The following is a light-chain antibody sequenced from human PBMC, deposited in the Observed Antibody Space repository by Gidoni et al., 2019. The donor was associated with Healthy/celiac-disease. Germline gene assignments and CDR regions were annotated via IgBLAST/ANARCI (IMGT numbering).Light chain of an antibody. V-gene: IGKV1-8*01. CDR3: QQYYRYPYT. J-gene: IGKJ2*01. CDR1: QGISSY. CDR2: AAS. Sequence: AIRITQSPSSRSASTGDRVTITCRASQGISSYLAWYQQKPGKAPKLLIYAASTLQSGVPSRFSGSGSGTDFTLTISCLQSEDFATYYCQQYYRYPYTFGQGTKLEIK.